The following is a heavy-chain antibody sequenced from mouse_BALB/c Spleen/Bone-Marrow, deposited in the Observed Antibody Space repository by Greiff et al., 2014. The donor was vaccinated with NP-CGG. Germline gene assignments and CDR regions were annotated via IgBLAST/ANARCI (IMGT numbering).Heavy chain of an antibody. D-gene: IGHD1-1*01. Sequence: VQLQQSGAELVKPGASVKLSCTASGFNIKDTYMHWVKQRPEQGLEWIGRIDPANGNTKYDPKFQGKATITADTSSNTAYLQLSSLTSEDTAVNYCASYYYGSSRFAYWGQGTLVTVSA. CDR2: IDPANGNT. CDR1: GFNIKDTY. CDR3: ASYYYGSSRFAY. V-gene: IGHV14-3*02. J-gene: IGHJ3*01.